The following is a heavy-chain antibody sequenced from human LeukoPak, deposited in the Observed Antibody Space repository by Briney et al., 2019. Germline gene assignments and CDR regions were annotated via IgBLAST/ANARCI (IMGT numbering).Heavy chain of an antibody. CDR3: ARGVTGIYYYYYMDV. V-gene: IGHV1-2*02. Sequence: ASVKVSFKSSGYTFTVYYMHWVRQPPGQGLEWMGWINPNSGDTNYAQKFQGGVTMTRDTSISTAYMELSRLRSDDTAVYYCARGVTGIYYYYYMDVWGKGTTVTVSS. D-gene: IGHD3-10*01. CDR1: GYTFTVYY. CDR2: INPNSGDT. J-gene: IGHJ6*03.